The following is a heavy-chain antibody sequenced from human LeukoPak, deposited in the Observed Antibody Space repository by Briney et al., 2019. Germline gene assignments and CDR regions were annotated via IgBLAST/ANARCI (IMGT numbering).Heavy chain of an antibody. CDR2: ISYDGSNK. Sequence: PGRSLRLSCVASGFTFSRCAMHWVRQAPGKGLEWVAVISYDGSNKYYADSVKGRFTISRDNSKNTLYLQMNSLRAEDTAVYYCARSSSYYHFGMDVWGQGTTVTVS. V-gene: IGHV3-30-3*01. J-gene: IGHJ6*02. CDR3: ARSSSYYHFGMDV. D-gene: IGHD3-22*01. CDR1: GFTFSRCA.